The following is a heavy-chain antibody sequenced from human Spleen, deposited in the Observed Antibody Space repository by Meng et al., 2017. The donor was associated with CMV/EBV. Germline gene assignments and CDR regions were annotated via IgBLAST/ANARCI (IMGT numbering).Heavy chain of an antibody. CDR3: AKIPEPLVRGVMNWFDP. Sequence: SETLSLTCTVSGGSISDHYWSWIRQPPGKALQWIGYTHYNDSPDYNPSLKSRVTLSVDTSKNQLSLRLSSVTAADTAVYYCAKIPEPLVRGVMNWFDPWGQGTLVTVSS. CDR2: THYNDSP. V-gene: IGHV4-59*11. CDR1: GGSISDHY. J-gene: IGHJ5*02. D-gene: IGHD3-10*01.